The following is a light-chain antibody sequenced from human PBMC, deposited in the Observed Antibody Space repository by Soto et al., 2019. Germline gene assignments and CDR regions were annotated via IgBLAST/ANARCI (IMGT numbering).Light chain of an antibody. CDR3: QQYNNWPPWT. CDR2: GAS. CDR1: QNVNSD. J-gene: IGKJ1*01. V-gene: IGKV3D-15*01. Sequence: EVVVTQSPATLSVSPGERATLSCRASQNVNSDLAWYQQKPGQAPRLLIYGASTRATGIPARFSGSGSGTEFTLTISSLQSEDFAVYYCQQYNNWPPWTFGQGSKVEIK.